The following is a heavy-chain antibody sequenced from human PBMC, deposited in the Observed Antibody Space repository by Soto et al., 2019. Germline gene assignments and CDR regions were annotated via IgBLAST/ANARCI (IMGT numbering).Heavy chain of an antibody. V-gene: IGHV5-51*03. CDR1: GYSFTNYW. CDR2: IYPGDSDT. Sequence: PGESLKISCTASGYSFTNYWISWVRQMPGKGPEWMGIIYPGDSDTRYSPSFQGQVTISADKSTSTAYLLWSSLKASDTAIYFCAGSIFYYGMDVWGQGTTVTSP. CDR3: AGSIFYYGMDV. J-gene: IGHJ6*02.